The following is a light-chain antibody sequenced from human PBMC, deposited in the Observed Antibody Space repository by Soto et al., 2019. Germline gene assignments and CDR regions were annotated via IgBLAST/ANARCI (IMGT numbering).Light chain of an antibody. CDR2: WAS. CDR3: QQYFDNSIT. J-gene: IGKJ5*01. Sequence: DSVLTQAPDSLALSLCEIYTIRCKSSQTPFSASISKTYLAWYQQKLRQPPKLLIYWASVRASGVPDRFSGSGSGTDFTLTISSLQAEDVAVYYCQQYFDNSITFGQGTRLEIK. CDR1: QTPFSASISKTY. V-gene: IGKV4-1*01.